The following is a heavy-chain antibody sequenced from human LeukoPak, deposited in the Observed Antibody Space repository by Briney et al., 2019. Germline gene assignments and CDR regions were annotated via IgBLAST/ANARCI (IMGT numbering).Heavy chain of an antibody. CDR1: GFTVSSYG. D-gene: IGHD5-18*01. CDR2: IWYDGSNK. V-gene: IGHV3-33*01. J-gene: IGHJ4*02. CDR3: ARGYSFGQYFDS. Sequence: TGGSLRLSCAASGFTVSSYGVHWARQAPGKGLEWVAVIWYDGSNKYYADSVKGRFTISRDNSKNTLYLQMNSLRPEDTAVYYWARGYSFGQYFDSWGQGTLVTVSS.